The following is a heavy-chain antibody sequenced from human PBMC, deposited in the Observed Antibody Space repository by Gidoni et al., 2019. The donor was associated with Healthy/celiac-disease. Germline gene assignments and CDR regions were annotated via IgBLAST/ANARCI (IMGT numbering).Heavy chain of an antibody. CDR2: ISYDGSNK. D-gene: IGHD2-2*01. CDR3: ARDSARYCSSTSCLGLDY. J-gene: IGHJ4*02. Sequence: QVQLVESGGGVVQPGRSLSLSCAASGFTFRSYAMHWVRQAPGKGLEWVAVISYDGSNKYYADSVKGRFTISRDNSKNTLYLQMNSLRAEDTAVYYCARDSARYCSSTSCLGLDYWGQGTLVTVSS. CDR1: GFTFRSYA. V-gene: IGHV3-30-3*01.